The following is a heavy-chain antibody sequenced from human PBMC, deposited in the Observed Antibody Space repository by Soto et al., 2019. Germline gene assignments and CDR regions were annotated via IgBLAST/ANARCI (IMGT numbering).Heavy chain of an antibody. D-gene: IGHD6-19*01. CDR1: GYTFTSYG. J-gene: IGHJ3*02. CDR3: ASPGIAVADGAFDI. Sequence: GASVKVSCKASGYTFTSYGISWVRQAPGQGLEWMGWISAYNGNTNYAQKLQGRVTMTTDTSTSTAYMELRSLRSDDTAVYYCASPGIAVADGAFDIWGQGTMVTVSS. V-gene: IGHV1-18*01. CDR2: ISAYNGNT.